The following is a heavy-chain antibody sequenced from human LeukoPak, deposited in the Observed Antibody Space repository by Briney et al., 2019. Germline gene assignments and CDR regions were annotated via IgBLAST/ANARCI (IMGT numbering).Heavy chain of an antibody. Sequence: GGSLRLSCAASGFTFSSYAMSWVRQAPGKGLEWVSAISGSGGSTYYADSVKGRFTISRDNSKNTLYLQMNSLRAEDTAVYYCAKSVQKSERRSNWFDPWGQGTLVTVSS. J-gene: IGHJ5*02. D-gene: IGHD3-3*01. CDR2: ISGSGGST. CDR3: AKSVQKSERRSNWFDP. CDR1: GFTFSSYA. V-gene: IGHV3-23*01.